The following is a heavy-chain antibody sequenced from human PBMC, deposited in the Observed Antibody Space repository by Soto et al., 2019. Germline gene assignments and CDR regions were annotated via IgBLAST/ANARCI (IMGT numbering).Heavy chain of an antibody. CDR2: NSYSGST. V-gene: IGHV4-59*08. CDR1: GGSTGSYY. J-gene: IGHJ5*02. Sequence: PSETLSLTCTVTGGSTGSYYWSWLRQPPGKGLEWIGYNSYSGSTDYNPSLKSRVTISVDTSKNQFSLKLSSVTAADTAVYYCARQTVVTPNWFDPWGQGTLVTVSS. D-gene: IGHD2-21*02. CDR3: ARQTVVTPNWFDP.